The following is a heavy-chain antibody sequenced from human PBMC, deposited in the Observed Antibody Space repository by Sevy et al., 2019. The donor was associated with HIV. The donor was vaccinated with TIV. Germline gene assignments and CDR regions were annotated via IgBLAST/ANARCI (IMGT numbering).Heavy chain of an antibody. V-gene: IGHV3-30*18. CDR1: GFTFSSYG. Sequence: GGSLRLSCAASGFTFSSYGMHWVRQAPGKGLDWVTVISYDGSNKYYADSVKGRFTISRDNSKSTLYLQMNSLRVEDTAVYYCAKGGQWLVRDWFDPWGQRTLVTVSS. D-gene: IGHD6-19*01. J-gene: IGHJ5*02. CDR2: ISYDGSNK. CDR3: AKGGQWLVRDWFDP.